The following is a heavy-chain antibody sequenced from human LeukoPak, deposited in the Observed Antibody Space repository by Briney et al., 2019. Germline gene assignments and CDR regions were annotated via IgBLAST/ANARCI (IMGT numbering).Heavy chain of an antibody. CDR1: GFTFSSYG. Sequence: GGSLRLSCAASGFTFSSYGMSWVRQAPGKGLEWVSAISGSGGSTYYADSVKGRFTISRDNSKNTLYLQMNSLRAEDTAVYYCARDSWSNYGFDYWGQGTLVTVSS. V-gene: IGHV3-23*01. J-gene: IGHJ4*02. CDR3: ARDSWSNYGFDY. CDR2: ISGSGGST. D-gene: IGHD4-11*01.